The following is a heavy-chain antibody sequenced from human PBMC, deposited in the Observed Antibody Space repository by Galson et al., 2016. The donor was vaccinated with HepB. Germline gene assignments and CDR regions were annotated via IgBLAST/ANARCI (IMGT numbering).Heavy chain of an antibody. J-gene: IGHJ6*02. Sequence: SLRLSCAASGFAFSTYPMYWVRQAPGKGMEWVSLISDDGTNMDYADSVKGRFSISRDTSTNTLFLRMNSLRSEDTAVYYCARDRRLSGSPENYYYYYGIDVWGQGTTVIVSS. CDR1: GFAFSTYP. D-gene: IGHD1-26*01. V-gene: IGHV3-30-3*01. CDR2: ISDDGTNM. CDR3: ARDRRLSGSPENYYYYYGIDV.